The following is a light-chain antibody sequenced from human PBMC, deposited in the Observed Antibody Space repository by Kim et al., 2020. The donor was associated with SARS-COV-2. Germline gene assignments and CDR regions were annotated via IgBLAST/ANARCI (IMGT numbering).Light chain of an antibody. CDR2: GAS. CDR3: QQYNNWLWT. V-gene: IGKV3-15*01. CDR1: QSVSSN. Sequence: EIVMTQSPATLSVSPGERATLSCRASQSVSSNLAWYQQKPGQAPRLLIYGASTRATGIPARFSGSGSGKEFTLTISSLQSEDFAVYYCQQYNNWLWTFGQGTKVDIK. J-gene: IGKJ1*01.